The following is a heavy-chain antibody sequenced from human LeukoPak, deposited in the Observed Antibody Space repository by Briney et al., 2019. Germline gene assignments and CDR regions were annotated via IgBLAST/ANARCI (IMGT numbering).Heavy chain of an antibody. Sequence: PGGSLRLSCAASGFTFSSYSMNWVRQAPGKGLEWVSSISSSSSYIYYADSVKGRFTISRDNSKNTLYLQMNSLRAEDTAVYYCAKDTSKWEPRAYYYYMDVWGKGTTVTVSS. V-gene: IGHV3-21*01. J-gene: IGHJ6*03. CDR1: GFTFSSYS. CDR2: ISSSSSYI. D-gene: IGHD1-26*01. CDR3: AKDTSKWEPRAYYYYMDV.